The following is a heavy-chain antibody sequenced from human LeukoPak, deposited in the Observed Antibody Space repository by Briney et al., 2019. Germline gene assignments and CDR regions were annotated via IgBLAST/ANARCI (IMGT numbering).Heavy chain of an antibody. CDR1: GGSFRDYY. D-gene: IGHD6-13*01. J-gene: IGHJ5*02. CDR2: ISHSGTT. Sequence: SETLSLTCAVYGGSFRDYYWSWIRQSPGKGLEWIGHISHSGTTNYNPSLKSRVTISLDSSKNQFSLEVTSVTAADTAVYYCARVVAAAGNNGFDPWGQGTLVTVSS. CDR3: ARVVAAAGNNGFDP. V-gene: IGHV4-34*01.